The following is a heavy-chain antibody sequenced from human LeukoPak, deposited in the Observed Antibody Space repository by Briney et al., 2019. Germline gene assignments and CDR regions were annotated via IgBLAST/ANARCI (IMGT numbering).Heavy chain of an antibody. V-gene: IGHV3-48*04. D-gene: IGHD3-10*02. CDR1: GFTFSSYG. Sequence: GGSLRLSCEASGFTFSSYGMSWVRQAPGKGLEWVSYISSSGSTIYYADSVKGRFTISRDNAKNSLYLQMNSLRAEDTAVYYCAELGITMIGGVWGKGTTVTIS. J-gene: IGHJ6*03. CDR3: AELGITMIGGV. CDR2: ISSSGSTI.